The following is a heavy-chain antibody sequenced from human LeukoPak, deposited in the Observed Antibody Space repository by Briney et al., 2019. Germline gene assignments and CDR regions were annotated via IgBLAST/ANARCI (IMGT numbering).Heavy chain of an antibody. CDR2: ISSSSTYI. CDR3: ARGFGYCSSTNCYTGRGSHAYYYYYMDV. CDR1: GFTFSSYS. D-gene: IGHD2-2*02. J-gene: IGHJ6*03. Sequence: GGSLRLSCAASGFTFSSYSMNWVRQAPGKGLEWVSSISSSSTYIYYADSVKEGRFTISRDNVKNSLYLQMNSLRAEDTAVYYCARGFGYCSSTNCYTGRGSHAYYYYYMDVWGKGTTVTVSS. V-gene: IGHV3-21*01.